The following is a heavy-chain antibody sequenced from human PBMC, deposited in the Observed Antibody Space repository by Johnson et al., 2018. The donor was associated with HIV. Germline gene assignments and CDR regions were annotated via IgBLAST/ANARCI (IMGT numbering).Heavy chain of an antibody. J-gene: IGHJ3*02. CDR3: AKEIAAAGTDDAFDI. CDR2: IWYDGSNK. CDR1: GFTFSDYY. D-gene: IGHD6-13*01. V-gene: IGHV3-33*06. Sequence: QVQLVESGGGLVKPGGSLRLSCAASGFTFSDYYMSWIRQAPGKGLEWVAVIWYDGSNKYYADSVKGRFTISRDNSKNTLYLQMNSLRAEDTAVYYCAKEIAAAGTDDAFDIWGQGTMVTVSS.